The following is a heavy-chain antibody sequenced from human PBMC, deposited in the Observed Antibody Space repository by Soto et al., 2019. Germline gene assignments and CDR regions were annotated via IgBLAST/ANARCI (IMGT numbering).Heavy chain of an antibody. V-gene: IGHV3-30-3*01. CDR2: ISYDGSNK. Sequence: GGSLRLSCAASGFTFSSYAMHWVRKAPGKGLEWVAVISYDGSNKYYADFVKGRFTISRDNSKNTLYLQMNSRKAEDTAVYYCARDKLWYCGGGCYSCPGYWGQGTLVTVSS. CDR3: ARDKLWYCGGGCYSCPGY. CDR1: GFTFSSYA. J-gene: IGHJ4*01. D-gene: IGHD2-21*02.